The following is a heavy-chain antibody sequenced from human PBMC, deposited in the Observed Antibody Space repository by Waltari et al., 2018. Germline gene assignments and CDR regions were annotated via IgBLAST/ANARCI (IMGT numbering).Heavy chain of an antibody. CDR1: GGTFSSYA. CDR2: IIPIFGTA. V-gene: IGHV1-69*05. Sequence: QVQLVQSGAEVKKPGSSVKVSCKASGGTFSSYAISCVRQAPGHGLEWMGGIIPIFGTANYAQKFQGRVTITTDESTSTAYMELSSLRSEDTAVYYCARDRPGIAAAASYYYYYYMDVWGKGTTVTVSS. J-gene: IGHJ6*03. D-gene: IGHD6-13*01. CDR3: ARDRPGIAAAASYYYYYYMDV.